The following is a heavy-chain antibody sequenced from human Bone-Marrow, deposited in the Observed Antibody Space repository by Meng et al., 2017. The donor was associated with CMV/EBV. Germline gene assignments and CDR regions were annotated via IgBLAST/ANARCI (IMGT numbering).Heavy chain of an antibody. CDR1: GVTVSSNY. CDR2: IYSGGST. Sequence: LSCVASGVTVSSNYMGWVRQAPGKGLEWVSVIYSGGSTYYADSVKGRFTISRDNSKNTLYLQMNSLRAEDTAVYYCAREVTVTTFDYWGQGTLVTVSS. D-gene: IGHD4-17*01. V-gene: IGHV3-66*01. CDR3: AREVTVTTFDY. J-gene: IGHJ4*02.